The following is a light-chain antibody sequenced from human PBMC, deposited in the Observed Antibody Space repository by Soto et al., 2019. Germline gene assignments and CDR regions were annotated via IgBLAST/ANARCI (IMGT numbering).Light chain of an antibody. J-gene: IGKJ2*01. CDR2: RAS. CDR3: RQYGSSPSYT. Sequence: EIVLTQSPGTLSLSPGERATISCRARQSVSSSSYLAWYQQKPGQAPRPLIYRASSRATGIPDRLIGSGSATDFSINISRLEPDDFAVYYCRQYGSSPSYTFGQGTKLEIK. CDR1: QSVSSSSY. V-gene: IGKV3-20*01.